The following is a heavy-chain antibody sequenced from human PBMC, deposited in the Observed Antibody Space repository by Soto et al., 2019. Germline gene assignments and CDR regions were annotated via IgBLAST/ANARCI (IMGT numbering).Heavy chain of an antibody. J-gene: IGHJ4*02. Sequence: SETLSLTCAVYGGSFSGYYWGWIRQPPGRGLEWIGYIYYSGGTYFNPSLRSRTTISMDTSKNQFSLNLGSVTAADTAVYYCARGGVAPAAVVDSWGQGTLVTVSS. CDR1: GGSFSGYY. V-gene: IGHV4-34*11. CDR2: IYYSGGT. CDR3: ARGGVAPAAVVDS. D-gene: IGHD2-2*01.